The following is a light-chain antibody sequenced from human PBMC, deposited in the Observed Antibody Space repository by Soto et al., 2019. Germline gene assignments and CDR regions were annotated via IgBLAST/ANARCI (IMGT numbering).Light chain of an antibody. J-gene: IGKJ2*01. CDR3: QQYGRSLYT. V-gene: IGKV3-20*01. CDR2: GVS. CDR1: QSLSSTY. Sequence: EIVLTQSPGTLSLSPGERATLSCRASQSLSSTYLAWYQQKPGQAPRLLIYGVSNRATGIPDRFSGSGSGTDFTLTISRLEPEDFAAYYCQQYGRSLYTFGQGTKLEIK.